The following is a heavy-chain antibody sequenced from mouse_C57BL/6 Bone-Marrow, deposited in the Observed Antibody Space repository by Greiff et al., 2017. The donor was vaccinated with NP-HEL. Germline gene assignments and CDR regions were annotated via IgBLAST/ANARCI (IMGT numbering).Heavy chain of an antibody. J-gene: IGHJ2*01. CDR2: ISGGGGNT. D-gene: IGHD2-4*01. CDR1: GFTFSSYT. Sequence: EVHLVESGGGLVKPGGSLKLSCAASGFTFSSYTMSWVRQTPEKRLEWVATISGGGGNTYYPDSVKGRFTISRDNAKNTLYLQMSSLRSEDTALYYGARHTYDYDGFDYWGQGTTLTVSS. V-gene: IGHV5-9*01. CDR3: ARHTYDYDGFDY.